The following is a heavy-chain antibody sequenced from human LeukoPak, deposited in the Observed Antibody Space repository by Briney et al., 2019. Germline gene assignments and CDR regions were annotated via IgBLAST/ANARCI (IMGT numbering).Heavy chain of an antibody. V-gene: IGHV3-7*01. J-gene: IGHJ4*02. CDR2: IKQDGSEK. CDR3: ARVSKSAVTSHLDY. D-gene: IGHD4-17*01. Sequence: GGSLRLSCAASGFTFSNYWMSWVRQAPGKGLEWVANIKQDGSEKYYVDSVKGRFTISRDNAKDSLYLQMNSLRAEDTAVYYCARVSKSAVTSHLDYWGQGTLVTVSS. CDR1: GFTFSNYW.